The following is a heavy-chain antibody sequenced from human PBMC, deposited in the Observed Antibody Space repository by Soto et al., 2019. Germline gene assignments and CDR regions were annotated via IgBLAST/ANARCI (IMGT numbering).Heavy chain of an antibody. V-gene: IGHV3-33*01. D-gene: IGHD3-10*01. CDR1: GFTFSSYG. Sequence: QVQLVESGGGVVQPGRYLRLSCAASGFTFSSYGMHWVRQAPGKGLEWVAVIWYDGSNKYYADSVKGRFTISRDNSKHTLYLQMNSLRAEDTAVYYCARDSYYGSASYSEGMDVWGQGTTVTVSS. CDR2: IWYDGSNK. J-gene: IGHJ6*02. CDR3: ARDSYYGSASYSEGMDV.